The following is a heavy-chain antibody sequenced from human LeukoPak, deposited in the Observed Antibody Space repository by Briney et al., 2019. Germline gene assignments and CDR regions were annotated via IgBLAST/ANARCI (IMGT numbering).Heavy chain of an antibody. Sequence: QPGGSLRLSCTASGFTFTTYAMSWVRQAPGKGLEWVAAIKSSDNSAYYIDSVKGRFTISRDNSKNTLFLRMNSLRAEDTAVYYCAKVVGDFNFWGQGTLVTVSS. CDR3: AKVVGDFNF. V-gene: IGHV3-23*01. CDR2: IKSSDNSA. D-gene: IGHD4-17*01. CDR1: GFTFTTYA. J-gene: IGHJ4*02.